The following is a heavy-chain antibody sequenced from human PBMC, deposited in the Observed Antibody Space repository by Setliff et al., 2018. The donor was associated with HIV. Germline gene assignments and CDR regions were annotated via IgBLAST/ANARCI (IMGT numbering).Heavy chain of an antibody. CDR3: VRHHDSDFSGDPDWFDP. V-gene: IGHV4-59*08. CDR2: GHHSGTF. J-gene: IGHJ5*02. D-gene: IGHD2-15*01. Sequence: SETLSLTCTVSDGPINNYWWNWIRQSPGKGLEWIGFGHHSGTFSYNPSLNSRLTISIDTSKNQFSLKATSVTAADTAVYYCVRHHDSDFSGDPDWFDPWGQGILVTVPQ. CDR1: DGPINNYW.